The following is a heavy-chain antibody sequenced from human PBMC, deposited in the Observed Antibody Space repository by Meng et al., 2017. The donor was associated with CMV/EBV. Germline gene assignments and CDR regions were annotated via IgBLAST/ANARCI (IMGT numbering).Heavy chain of an antibody. CDR3: ARSYYDSSGYYAY. V-gene: IGHV1-69*02. D-gene: IGHD3-22*01. CDR2: IIPILGIA. Sequence: SVKVSCKASGGTFSGYTISWVRQAPGQGLEWMGRIIPILGIANYAQKFQGRVTITADKSTSTAYMELSSLRSEDTAVYYCARSYYDSSGYYAYWGQGTLVTVSS. CDR1: GGTFSGYT. J-gene: IGHJ4*02.